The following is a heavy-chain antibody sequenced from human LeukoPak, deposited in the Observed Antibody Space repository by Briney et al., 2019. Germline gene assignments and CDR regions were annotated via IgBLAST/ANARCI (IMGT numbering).Heavy chain of an antibody. V-gene: IGHV3-13*01. CDR2: IGTAGDT. CDR1: GFTFSSYD. J-gene: IGHJ3*02. D-gene: IGHD4-17*01. CDR3: ARGLYGDYRHDAFDI. Sequence: PGGSLRLSCAASGFTFSSYDMHWVRQATGKGLEWVSAIGTAGDTYYPGSVKGRFTISRENAKSSLYLQMNSLRAGDTAVYYCARGLYGDYRHDAFDIWGQGTMVTVSS.